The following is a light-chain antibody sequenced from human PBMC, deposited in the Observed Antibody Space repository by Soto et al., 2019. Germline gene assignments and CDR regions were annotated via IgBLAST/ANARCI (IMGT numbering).Light chain of an antibody. CDR2: EVN. V-gene: IGLV2-23*02. Sequence: QSALTQPASASGSPGQSITVSCTGSSDDIGNFNLVSWYQQFPGKAPKLIVYEVNKRPLGVSDRFSGSKSGNTASLTISGLQAEEEADYHCCSYAGSRWMFGGGTKVTVL. CDR3: CSYAGSRWM. J-gene: IGLJ3*02. CDR1: SDDIGNFNL.